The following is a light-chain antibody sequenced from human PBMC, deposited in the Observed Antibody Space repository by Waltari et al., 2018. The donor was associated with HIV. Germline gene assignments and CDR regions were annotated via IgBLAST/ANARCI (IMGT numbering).Light chain of an antibody. V-gene: IGLV3-10*01. CDR3: YSTDSSDWV. CDR2: EDS. J-gene: IGLJ3*02. Sequence: SYELTQPPSVSVSPGQTARITCSGAALPTKYAFWYQQTSGKAPVLVIYEDSKRPSGIPERFSGSSSGTMATLTISGAQVEDEADYYCYSTDSSDWVFGGGTKLTVL. CDR1: ALPTKY.